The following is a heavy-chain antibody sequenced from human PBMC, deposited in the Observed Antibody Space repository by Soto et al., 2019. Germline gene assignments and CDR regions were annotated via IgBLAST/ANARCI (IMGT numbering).Heavy chain of an antibody. CDR3: ASHYRRRGWEWATEPLFDY. V-gene: IGHV4-59*01. Sequence: PSETLSLTCTVSGGSITSYYWSWIRQPPGKGLEWIGYIYYSGSTNYNPSLKSRVTISVDTSKNQFSLKLSSVTAADTAVYYCASHYRRRGWEWATEPLFDYWGQGTLVTVS. CDR1: GGSITSYY. CDR2: IYYSGST. D-gene: IGHD6-19*01. J-gene: IGHJ4*02.